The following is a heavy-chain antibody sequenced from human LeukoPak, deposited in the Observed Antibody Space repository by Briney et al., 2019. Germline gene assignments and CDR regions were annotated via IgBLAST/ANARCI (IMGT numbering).Heavy chain of an antibody. V-gene: IGHV3-11*01. CDR1: GLTIRYYY. D-gene: IGHD3-10*01. Sequence: GGSLRLSCAVSGLTIRYYYMSWIRQAPGKGLEWVAYISHDDETIYYADSVKGRFTVSRDNAKDSLFLQMNSLRVEDTAVYFCARATPGTPQFWGQGVLVTVSA. J-gene: IGHJ4*02. CDR3: ARATPGTPQF. CDR2: ISHDDETI.